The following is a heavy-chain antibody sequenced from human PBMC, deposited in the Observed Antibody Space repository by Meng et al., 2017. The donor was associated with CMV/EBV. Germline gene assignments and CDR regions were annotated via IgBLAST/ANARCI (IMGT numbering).Heavy chain of an antibody. CDR2: INHSGST. D-gene: IGHD6-19*01. CDR3: ARGEQWLARIFDY. V-gene: IGHV4-34*01. J-gene: IGHJ4*02. Sequence: ESLKISCAVYGGSFGGYYWSWIRQPPGKGLEWIGEINHSGSTNYNPSLKSRVTISVDTSKNQFSLKLSSVTAADTAVYYCARGEQWLARIFDYWGQGTLVTVSS. CDR1: GGSFGGYY.